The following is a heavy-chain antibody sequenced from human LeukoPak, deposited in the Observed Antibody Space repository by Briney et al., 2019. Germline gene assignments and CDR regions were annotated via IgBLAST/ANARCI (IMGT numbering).Heavy chain of an antibody. Sequence: GGSLRLSCAASGFTFSSYAMSWARQAPGKGLEWVSSISSGGSAYYPDSVKGRFTISRDNSKNTLSLQMNSLRPEDTAVYYCTRAGGLVRGVHYYYYMDVWGKGTTVTISS. D-gene: IGHD3-10*01. CDR1: GFTFSSYA. CDR2: ISSGGSA. V-gene: IGHV3-23*01. CDR3: TRAGGLVRGVHYYYYMDV. J-gene: IGHJ6*03.